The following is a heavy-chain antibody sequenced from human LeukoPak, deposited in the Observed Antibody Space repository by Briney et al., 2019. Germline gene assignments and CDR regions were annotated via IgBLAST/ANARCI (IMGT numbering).Heavy chain of an antibody. CDR3: ASGRGYCSSTSCSDLDY. D-gene: IGHD2-2*01. CDR2: INTNTGNP. Sequence: ASVKVSCKASGYTFTSYAMNWVRQAPGQGLEWMGWINTNTGNPTYAQGFTGRFVFSLYTSVSTAYLQISSLKAEDTAVYFCASGRGYCSSTSCSDLDYWGQGTLVTVSS. J-gene: IGHJ4*02. V-gene: IGHV7-4-1*02. CDR1: GYTFTSYA.